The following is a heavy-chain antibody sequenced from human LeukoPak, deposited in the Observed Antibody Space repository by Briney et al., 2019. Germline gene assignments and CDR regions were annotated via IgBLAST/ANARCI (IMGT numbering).Heavy chain of an antibody. J-gene: IGHJ4*02. D-gene: IGHD6-13*01. V-gene: IGHV3-21*04. CDR1: GFTFSSYT. CDR3: ARDLMGIAYRGAFYY. Sequence: GGSLRLSCAVSGFTFSSYTINWVRQAPGKGLEWVSSISSSSSYIYYADSVKGRFTISRDNAKNSLSLQMNSLRAEDTAVYYCARDLMGIAYRGAFYYWGQGTLVTVSS. CDR2: ISSSSSYI.